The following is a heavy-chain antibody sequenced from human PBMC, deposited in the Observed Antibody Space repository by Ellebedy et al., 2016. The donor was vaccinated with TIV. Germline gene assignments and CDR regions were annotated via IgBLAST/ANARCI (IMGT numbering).Heavy chain of an antibody. D-gene: IGHD3-9*01. J-gene: IGHJ4*02. CDR1: GFTFSSYW. CDR2: INSDGSST. Sequence: GESLKISCAASGFTFSSYWMHWVRQAPGKGLVWVSRINSDGSSTSYADSVKGRFTISRDNAKNTLYLQMDNLRADDTAVYYCARDPRPYLRYGHYDFWGQGTLVTVSS. V-gene: IGHV3-74*01. CDR3: ARDPRPYLRYGHYDF.